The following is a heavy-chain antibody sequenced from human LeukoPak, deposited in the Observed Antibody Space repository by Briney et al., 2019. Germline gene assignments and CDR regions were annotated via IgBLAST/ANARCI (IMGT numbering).Heavy chain of an antibody. V-gene: IGHV3-74*01. J-gene: IGHJ4*02. CDR1: GFTLISYE. D-gene: IGHD2-21*02. CDR2: INSDGSRT. CDR3: ARELPREVTLDY. Sequence: GCSLRLSCAASGFTLISYEMHWVRQAPGKGRVWVSRINSDGSRTGYADSVKGRFTISRDNAKKTLYMQMTSLGAEDTAIYYCARELPREVTLDYWGQGTLVTVSS.